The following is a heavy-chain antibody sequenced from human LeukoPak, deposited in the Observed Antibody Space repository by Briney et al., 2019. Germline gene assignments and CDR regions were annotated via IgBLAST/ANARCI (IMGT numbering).Heavy chain of an antibody. CDR2: IYYSGST. CDR1: GGSISSSSYY. Sequence: SETLSLTCTVSGGSISSSSYYWGWIRQPPGKGLEWIGSIYYSGSTYYNPSLKSRVTISVDTSKNQFSLKVSSVTAADTAVYYCARSLGSWYFHFQFDPWGQGTLVTVSS. V-gene: IGHV4-39*07. D-gene: IGHD6-13*01. CDR3: ARSLGSWYFHFQFDP. J-gene: IGHJ5*02.